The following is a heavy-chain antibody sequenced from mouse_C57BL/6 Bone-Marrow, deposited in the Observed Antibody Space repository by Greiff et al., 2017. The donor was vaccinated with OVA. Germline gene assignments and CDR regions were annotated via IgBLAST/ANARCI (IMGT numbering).Heavy chain of an antibody. CDR2: TFYSGIT. D-gene: IGHD1-1*01. CDR3: ARGRLTTGAMDY. CDR1: GFSINSHCY. J-gene: IGHJ4*01. V-gene: IGHV3-3*01. Sequence: EVKLMESGPSLVRPSQTLSLTCTVPGFSINSHCYCIWIRQFPGNKLEYIGYTFYSGITYYNPTLESRMYITRDTSKNQFSLKLSSVTTEDTATYYCARGRLTTGAMDYWGQGTSVTVSS.